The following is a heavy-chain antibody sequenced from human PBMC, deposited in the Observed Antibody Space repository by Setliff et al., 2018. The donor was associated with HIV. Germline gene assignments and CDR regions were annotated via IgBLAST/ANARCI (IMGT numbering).Heavy chain of an antibody. CDR3: ASYCSGGSCHSAEYFQH. Sequence: ASVKVSCKASGYTFSDYYMHWVRQAPGQGLEWMGWINPNSGGTNYAQKFQGRVNMTRDTSISTTYMELSRLRSDDTAVYYCASYCSGGSCHSAEYFQHWGQGTLVTVSS. D-gene: IGHD2-15*01. J-gene: IGHJ1*01. V-gene: IGHV1-2*02. CDR1: GYTFSDYY. CDR2: INPNSGGT.